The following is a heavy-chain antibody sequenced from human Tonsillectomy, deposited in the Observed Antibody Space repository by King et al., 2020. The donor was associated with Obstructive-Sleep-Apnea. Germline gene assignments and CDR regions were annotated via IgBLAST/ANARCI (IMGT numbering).Heavy chain of an antibody. D-gene: IGHD3-9*01. CDR3: AGGGGQHLTGYYVDY. CDR1: GYTFNDYY. J-gene: IGHJ4*02. Sequence: QLVQSGAEVWKPGASMKVSCEASGYTFNDYYIHWVRQAPGRGLEWMGWMNPNNGATQFSQKFQGRVTMTRDTSITTAYMELNRLTSDDTAVYYCAGGGGQHLTGYYVDYWGQGTLVTVSS. CDR2: MNPNNGAT. V-gene: IGHV1-2*02.